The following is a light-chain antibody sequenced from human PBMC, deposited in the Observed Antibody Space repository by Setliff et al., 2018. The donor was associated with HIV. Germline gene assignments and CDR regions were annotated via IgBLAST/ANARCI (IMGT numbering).Light chain of an antibody. Sequence: LTQPRPVSGSPGQSITISCTGTSSDVGGYKYVSWYQQYPGKAPKLMIYDVNKRPSGVPDRFSGSKSGNSASLTISGLQAEDEADYYCCSYAGSYNLYVFGSGTKVTVL. J-gene: IGLJ1*01. CDR3: CSYAGSYNLYV. V-gene: IGLV2-11*01. CDR2: DVN. CDR1: SSDVGGYKY.